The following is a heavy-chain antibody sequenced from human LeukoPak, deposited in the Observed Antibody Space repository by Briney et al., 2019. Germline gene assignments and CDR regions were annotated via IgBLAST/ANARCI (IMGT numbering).Heavy chain of an antibody. J-gene: IGHJ4*02. CDR1: GITLRNYV. CDR2: ISGIGGNT. CDR3: AKRGVVIRIILVGFHKEAYYFDS. D-gene: IGHD3-10*01. V-gene: IGHV3-23*01. Sequence: LGGSLRLSCAASGITLRNYVISCVPQAPRQGLGWGSRISGIGGNTYYPDSVKGRSPFSRDNSKTTLYLQMNTLKSEDTPVYFCAKRGVVIRIILVGFHKEAYYFDSWGQGALVTVSS.